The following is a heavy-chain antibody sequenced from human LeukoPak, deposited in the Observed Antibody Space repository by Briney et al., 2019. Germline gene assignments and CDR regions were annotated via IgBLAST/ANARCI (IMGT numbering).Heavy chain of an antibody. D-gene: IGHD6-25*01. CDR3: LRRQALRGRHRAFDP. J-gene: IGHJ5*02. CDR2: INPMFGTA. V-gene: IGHV1-69*05. Sequence: SVKVSCKASGGTFSNYAISWVRQAPGQGLEWLGGINPMFGTAKYAQKFQGRVTITTDESTTTAYMELISLRFEDTAVYYCLRRQALRGRHRAFDPWGQGTLVTVTS. CDR1: GGTFSNYA.